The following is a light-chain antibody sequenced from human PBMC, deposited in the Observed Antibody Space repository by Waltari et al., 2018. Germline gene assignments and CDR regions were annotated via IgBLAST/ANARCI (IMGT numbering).Light chain of an antibody. CDR2: WAS. Sequence: DVVMTQSPDSLAVSLGARATINCKYSQYLLWSYNFKNYFSLYQQKPGQPPKLPIYWASTRESGVPDRFSGSGSGTNFTLTICDLQAEDVAVYYCQQYYSTPPTFGQGTKLKIK. J-gene: IGKJ2*01. CDR3: QQYYSTPPT. V-gene: IGKV4-1*01. CDR1: QYLLWSYNFKNY.